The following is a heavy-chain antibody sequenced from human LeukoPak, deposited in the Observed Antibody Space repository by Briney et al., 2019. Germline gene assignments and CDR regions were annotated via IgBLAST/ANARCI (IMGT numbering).Heavy chain of an antibody. Sequence: PGGSLRLSCAASGFTFSSYDMHWVRQATGKGLEWVSAIGTAGDTYYPGSVKGRFTISRENAKNSLYLQMNSLRAGDTAVYYCARGRHCSSTSCWCFDYWGQGTLVTVSS. CDR2: IGTAGDT. D-gene: IGHD2-2*01. CDR3: ARGRHCSSTSCWCFDY. CDR1: GFTFSSYD. V-gene: IGHV3-13*01. J-gene: IGHJ4*02.